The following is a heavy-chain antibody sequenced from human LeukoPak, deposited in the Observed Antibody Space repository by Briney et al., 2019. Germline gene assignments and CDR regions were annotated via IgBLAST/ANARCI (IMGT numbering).Heavy chain of an antibody. Sequence: SETLSLTCTVSGGSVSSGTYFLNWIRQPPGKGLEWIGYFDYNGRTNYSPSLKSRVTISIDTSKNQFSLKVSSVTAADTAVYYCARGIGWLTDRWSQGTLVTVSS. V-gene: IGHV4-61*01. CDR1: GGSVSSGTYF. CDR3: ARGIGWLTDR. CDR2: FDYNGRT. J-gene: IGHJ4*02. D-gene: IGHD6-19*01.